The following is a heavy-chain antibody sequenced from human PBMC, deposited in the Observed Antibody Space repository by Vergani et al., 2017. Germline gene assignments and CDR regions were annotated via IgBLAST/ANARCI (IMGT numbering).Heavy chain of an antibody. CDR1: GDSISSSSYY. CDR2: IYYSGNT. Sequence: QLQLQESGPGLVKPSETLSLTCTVSGDSISSSSYYWGWIRQPPGKGLEWIGSIYYSGNTYYNPSLKSRVTISVDTSKNHFSLKLNSVTAADTAMYYCARMGGYDEGDAFRIGYFDSWGPGILVTVSS. V-gene: IGHV4-39*02. D-gene: IGHD3-22*01. CDR3: ARMGGYDEGDAFRIGYFDS. J-gene: IGHJ4*02.